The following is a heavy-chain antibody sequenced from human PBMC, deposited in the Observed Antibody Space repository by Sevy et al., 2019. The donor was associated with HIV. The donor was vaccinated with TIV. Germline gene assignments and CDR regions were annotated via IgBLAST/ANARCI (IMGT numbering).Heavy chain of an antibody. CDR1: GFTFTNYW. V-gene: IGHV3-74*01. CDR2: VDNDGSGT. J-gene: IGHJ4*02. Sequence: GSLRLSCAASGFTFTNYWMHWVRQAPGKGLVWVSRVDNDGSGTNYADSVKGRFTISRDKAKNTVYLQMNSLRAEDTAVYYCTRDMYGIDYWGQGTLVTVSS. D-gene: IGHD2-8*01. CDR3: TRDMYGIDY.